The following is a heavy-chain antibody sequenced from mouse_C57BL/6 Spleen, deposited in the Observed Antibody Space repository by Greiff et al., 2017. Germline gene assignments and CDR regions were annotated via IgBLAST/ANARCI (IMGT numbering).Heavy chain of an antibody. CDR3: ARSWGRVYFDY. Sequence: QVQLQQPGAELVKPGASVKLSCTASGYTFPSSWMPWVKQRPGQGLEWIGMIHPNSVSTNYNEKFKSKATLTVGKSSSTAYMQLSSLTSEDSAVYYCARSWGRVYFDYWGQGTTLTVSS. CDR1: GYTFPSSW. CDR2: IHPNSVST. J-gene: IGHJ2*01. V-gene: IGHV1-64*01. D-gene: IGHD3-1*01.